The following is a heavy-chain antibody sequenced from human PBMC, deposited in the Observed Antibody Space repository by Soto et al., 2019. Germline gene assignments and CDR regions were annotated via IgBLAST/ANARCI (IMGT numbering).Heavy chain of an antibody. Sequence: PSDALSLTCTVSGGSMSTDYWSGSRQPPGKGLEWIGYIYYSGSTNYNPSLKSRVTISVDTSKNQFSLKLSSVTAADTAVYYFARFMWGPPYGMDVSGPGPTLTVSS. D-gene: IGHD7-27*01. J-gene: IGHJ6*02. CDR1: GGSMSTDY. V-gene: IGHV4-59*01. CDR3: ARFMWGPPYGMDV. CDR2: IYYSGST.